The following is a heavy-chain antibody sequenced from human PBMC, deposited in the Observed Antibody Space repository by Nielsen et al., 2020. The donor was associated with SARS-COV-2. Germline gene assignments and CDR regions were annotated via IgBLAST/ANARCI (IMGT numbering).Heavy chain of an antibody. D-gene: IGHD3-10*01. CDR1: GVTFNTYT. J-gene: IGHJ6*02. CDR3: AGDQEVRDVISYYYYGMDV. Sequence: SVKVSCKTSGVTFNTYTISWVRKAPGQGLEWMGGIIPIFGTANYALKFQGRVTISADESTTTAYMELSSLRSEDTAVYYCAGDQEVRDVISYYYYGMDVWGQGTTVTVSS. V-gene: IGHV1-69*13. CDR2: IIPIFGTA.